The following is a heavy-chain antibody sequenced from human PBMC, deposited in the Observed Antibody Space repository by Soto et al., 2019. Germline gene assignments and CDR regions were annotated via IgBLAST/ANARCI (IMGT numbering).Heavy chain of an antibody. CDR3: AKNGHQRYYYYGIDV. V-gene: IGHV1-18*01. CDR1: GYSFTTYG. Sequence: ASVKVSCKASGYSFTTYGISWVRQAPGQGLEWMGWISGYNGDTNNAQKFQDRVTMTIDRSTTTAYLELRSRTSDDTAVYYCAKNGHQRYYYYGIDVWSQ. J-gene: IGHJ6*02. CDR2: ISGYNGDT. D-gene: IGHD2-8*01.